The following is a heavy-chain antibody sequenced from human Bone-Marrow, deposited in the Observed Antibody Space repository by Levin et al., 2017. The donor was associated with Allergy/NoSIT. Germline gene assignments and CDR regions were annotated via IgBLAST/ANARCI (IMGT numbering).Heavy chain of an antibody. Sequence: GGSLRLSCAASGFTFSSYYMHWVRQATGKGLEWVSAIGTAGDTYYPGSVKGRFTISRENAKNSLYLQMNSLRAGDTAVYYCARGISSAAGDDGWFDPWGQGTLVTVSS. D-gene: IGHD6-25*01. CDR1: GFTFSSYY. CDR3: ARGISSAAGDDGWFDP. J-gene: IGHJ5*02. V-gene: IGHV3-13*01. CDR2: IGTAGDT.